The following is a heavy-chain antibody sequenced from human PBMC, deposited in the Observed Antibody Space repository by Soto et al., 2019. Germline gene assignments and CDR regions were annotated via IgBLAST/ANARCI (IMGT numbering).Heavy chain of an antibody. V-gene: IGHV4-39*07. CDR2: IYYSGST. D-gene: IGHD3-10*01. Sequence: SETLSLTCTVSGGSISSSSYYWGWIRQPPGKGLEWIGSIYYSGSTYYNPSLKSRVTISVDTSKNQFSLKLSSVTAADTAVYYCARTVMVRGVITTRYYFDYWGQGTLVTVSS. J-gene: IGHJ4*02. CDR1: GGSISSSSYY. CDR3: ARTVMVRGVITTRYYFDY.